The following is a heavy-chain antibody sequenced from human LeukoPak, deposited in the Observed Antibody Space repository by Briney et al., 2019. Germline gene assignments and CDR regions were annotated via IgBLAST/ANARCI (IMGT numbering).Heavy chain of an antibody. J-gene: IGHJ4*02. CDR2: ISGSGGST. CDR3: AKDPYSGSYFDY. CDR1: GFTFSSYA. D-gene: IGHD1-26*01. V-gene: IGHV3-23*01. Sequence: PGGSLRLSCAASGFTFSSYAMSWVRQAPGKGLEWVSAISGSGGSTFYADSVKGRFTISRDNSKNTLYLQMNSLRAEDTAVYYCAKDPYSGSYFDYWGQGTLVTVSS.